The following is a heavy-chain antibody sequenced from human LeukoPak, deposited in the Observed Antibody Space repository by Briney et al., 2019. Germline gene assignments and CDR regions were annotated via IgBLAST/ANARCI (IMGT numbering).Heavy chain of an antibody. Sequence: GRSLRLSCAASGFTFDDYAMRWVRQAPGKGLEWVSGISWNSGSIGYADSVKGRFTISRDNAKNSLYLQMNSLRAEDTALYYCAKGGDYYYYMDVWGKGTTVTVSS. CDR1: GFTFDDYA. D-gene: IGHD3-10*01. CDR3: AKGGDYYYYMDV. V-gene: IGHV3-9*01. CDR2: ISWNSGSI. J-gene: IGHJ6*03.